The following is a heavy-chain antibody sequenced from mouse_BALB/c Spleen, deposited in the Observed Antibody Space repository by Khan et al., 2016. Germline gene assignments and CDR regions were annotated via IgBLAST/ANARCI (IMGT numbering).Heavy chain of an antibody. CDR3: ASSTQSFYAMDY. V-gene: IGHV1S135*01. D-gene: IGHD1-1*01. Sequence: VQLQQSGPELMKPGASVKISCKASGYSFTSYYMYWVKQSHGKSLEWIGYIDPFNGGTSYNQKFKGKATLTVDKSSSTAYMHLSSLTSEDSAVYYCASSTQSFYAMDYWGQGTSVTVSS. CDR1: GYSFTSYY. CDR2: IDPFNGGT. J-gene: IGHJ4*01.